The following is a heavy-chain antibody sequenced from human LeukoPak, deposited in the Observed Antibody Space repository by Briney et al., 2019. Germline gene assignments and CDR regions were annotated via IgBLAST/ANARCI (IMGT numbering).Heavy chain of an antibody. CDR3: ASQPPLAAAGFDY. J-gene: IGHJ4*02. V-gene: IGHV3-30-3*01. CDR1: GFTFSSYA. Sequence: GRSLRLSCAASGFTFSSYAMHWVRQAPGKGLEWVAVVSYDGSNKYYADSVKGRFTISRDNSKNTLYLQMNSLRAEDTAVYYCASQPPLAAAGFDYWGQGTLVTVSS. CDR2: VSYDGSNK. D-gene: IGHD6-13*01.